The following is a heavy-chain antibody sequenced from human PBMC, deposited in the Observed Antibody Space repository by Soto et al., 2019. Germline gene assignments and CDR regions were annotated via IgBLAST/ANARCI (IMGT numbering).Heavy chain of an antibody. CDR2: IIPIFGTA. Sequence: QVQLVQSGAEVKKPGSSVKVSCKASGGTFSSYAISWVRQAPGQGLEWMGGIIPIFGTANYAQKFQGRVTITADESTSTAYMELSSLRSEDTAVYYCARVPNYYDSSGSNWYFDLWGRGTLVTVS. CDR1: GGTFSSYA. V-gene: IGHV1-69*12. CDR3: ARVPNYYDSSGSNWYFDL. D-gene: IGHD3-22*01. J-gene: IGHJ2*01.